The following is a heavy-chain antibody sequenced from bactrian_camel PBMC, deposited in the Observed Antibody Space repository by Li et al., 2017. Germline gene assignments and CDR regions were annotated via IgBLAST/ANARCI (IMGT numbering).Heavy chain of an antibody. J-gene: IGHJ7*01. V-gene: IGHV3S1*01. Sequence: HVQLMESGGGSVQPGGSLKLSCAASGYPVSRYCVAWYCQAPGKEREGVAAIYTGDDSTYYSDSVKGRFTISRDNAGTTVYLQMNNLESDDTAMCYCAAGYYSTRPLSDRLVGDYGMDFYGQGTQVTVS. D-gene: IGHD2*01. CDR1: GYPVSRYC. CDR2: IYTGDDST.